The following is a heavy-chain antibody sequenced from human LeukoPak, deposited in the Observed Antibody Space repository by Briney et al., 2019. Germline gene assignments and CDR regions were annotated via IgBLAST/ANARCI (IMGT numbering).Heavy chain of an antibody. CDR3: AKDLRVAGTKSVDY. V-gene: IGHV3-23*01. CDR2: ISGSGGST. CDR1: GFTFSSYA. J-gene: IGHJ4*02. Sequence: PGGSLRLSCAASGFTFSSYAMSWVRQAPGKGLEWVSAISGSGGSTYYADSVKGRFTISRDNSKNTLYLQMNSLRAEDTAVYYCAKDLRVAGTKSVDYWGQGTLVTVSS. D-gene: IGHD6-19*01.